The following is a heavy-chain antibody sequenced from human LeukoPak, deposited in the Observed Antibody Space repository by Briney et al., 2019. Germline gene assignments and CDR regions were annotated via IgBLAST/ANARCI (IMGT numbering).Heavy chain of an antibody. Sequence: SGGSLRLSCAASGFTFSSYSMNWVRQAPGKGLKWVSSISSSSSYIYYADSVKGRFTISRDNAKNSLYLQMNSLRAEDTAVYYCTIAVAGKAYWGQGTLVTVSS. CDR2: ISSSSSYI. CDR1: GFTFSSYS. V-gene: IGHV3-21*01. J-gene: IGHJ4*02. CDR3: TIAVAGKAY. D-gene: IGHD6-19*01.